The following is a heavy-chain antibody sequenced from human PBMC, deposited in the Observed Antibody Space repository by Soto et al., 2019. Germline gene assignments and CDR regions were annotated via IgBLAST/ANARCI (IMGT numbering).Heavy chain of an antibody. J-gene: IGHJ5*02. CDR2: IIPFLGTS. CDR3: ARTWGYDHLNGFDP. D-gene: IGHD5-12*01. Sequence: QVQLVQSGAEVKKPGSSVKVSCKASGGTFSSYAVSWVRQAPGQGLEWMGGIIPFLGTSNYTQRFQGRVTFTADESTSTAYMELRSLTSEDTAVYYCARTWGYDHLNGFDPWGQGTLVTVSS. CDR1: GGTFSSYA. V-gene: IGHV1-69*11.